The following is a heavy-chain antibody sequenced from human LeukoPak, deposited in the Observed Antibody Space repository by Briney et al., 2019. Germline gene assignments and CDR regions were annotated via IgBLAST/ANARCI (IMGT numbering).Heavy chain of an antibody. V-gene: IGHV3-74*01. J-gene: IGHJ6*02. D-gene: IGHD1-14*01. Sequence: GSLRLSCAASGFTFSSYDMHWVRQATGKGLEWVSRINSDGSSTSYADSVKGRFTISRDNAKNTLYLQMNSLRAEDTAVYYCATGQGHGMDVWGQGTTVTVSS. CDR3: ATGQGHGMDV. CDR1: GFTFSSYD. CDR2: INSDGSST.